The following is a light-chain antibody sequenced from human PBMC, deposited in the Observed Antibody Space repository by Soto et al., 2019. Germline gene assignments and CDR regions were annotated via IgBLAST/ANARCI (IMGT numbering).Light chain of an antibody. J-gene: IGLJ1*01. CDR3: GTWDSSLIAL. CDR2: ENS. Sequence: QSVLTQPTSVSAAPGQKVTISCSGNSSNLVSNDVSWYQQLPGKAPKLLIYENSQRPSGIPDRFSGSKSGTSATLGITGLQTGDEADYYCGTWDSSLIALFGTGTKLTVL. V-gene: IGLV1-51*02. CDR1: SSNLVSND.